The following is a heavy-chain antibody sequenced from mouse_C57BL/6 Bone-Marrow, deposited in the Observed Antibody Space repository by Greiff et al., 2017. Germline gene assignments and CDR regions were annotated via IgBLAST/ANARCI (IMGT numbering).Heavy chain of an antibody. CDR3: ASRLLRAY. V-gene: IGHV5-6*01. CDR1: GFTFSSYG. J-gene: IGHJ3*01. D-gene: IGHD1-1*01. CDR2: ISSGGSYT. Sequence: EVQGVESGGDLVKPGGSLKLSCAASGFTFSSYGMSWVRQTPDKRLEWVATISSGGSYTYYPDSVKGRFTISRDNAKNTLYLQMSSLKSEDTAMYYCASRLLRAYWGQGTLVTVSA.